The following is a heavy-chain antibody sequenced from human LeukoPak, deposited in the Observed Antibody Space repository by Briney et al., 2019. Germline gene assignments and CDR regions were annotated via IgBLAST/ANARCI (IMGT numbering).Heavy chain of an antibody. J-gene: IGHJ3*02. CDR2: IIPIFGTA. D-gene: IGHD3-10*01. CDR1: GGTFSSYA. V-gene: IGHV1-69*05. Sequence: GASVKVSCKASGGTFSSYAISWVRQAPGQGLEWMGGIIPIFGTANYAQKFQGRVTITTDESTSTAYMELGSLRSEDTAVYYCARGVVRGVITDAFDIWGQGTMVTVSS. CDR3: ARGVVRGVITDAFDI.